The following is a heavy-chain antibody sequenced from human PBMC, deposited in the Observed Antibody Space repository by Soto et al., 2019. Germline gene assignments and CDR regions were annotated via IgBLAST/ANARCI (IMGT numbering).Heavy chain of an antibody. D-gene: IGHD3-10*01. Sequence: EVQFLESGGGLVQPGGSLRLSCAASGVTFSNDAMNWVRQAPGKGLEWVSGISHSGSSTYYADSVKGRFTISRDNSKNTLFLQMNSLTAEDTAVYYCAKGSWVHHGSEGGNWLDPWGQGTLVTVSS. J-gene: IGHJ5*02. CDR1: GVTFSNDA. CDR2: ISHSGSST. CDR3: AKGSWVHHGSEGGNWLDP. V-gene: IGHV3-23*01.